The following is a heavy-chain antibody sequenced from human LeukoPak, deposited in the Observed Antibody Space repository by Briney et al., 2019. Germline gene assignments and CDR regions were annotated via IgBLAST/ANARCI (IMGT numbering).Heavy chain of an antibody. V-gene: IGHV1-3*01. J-gene: IGHJ5*02. CDR2: INAGNGNT. CDR3: ARKYYDILTGYYSFDP. D-gene: IGHD3-9*01. Sequence: ASVKVSCKASGYTFTSYAMHWVRQAPGQRLEWMGWINAGNGNTKYSQKFQGRVTITRDTSASTAYMELSSLRSEDTAVYYCARKYYDILTGYYSFDPWGQGTLVTVSS. CDR1: GYTFTSYA.